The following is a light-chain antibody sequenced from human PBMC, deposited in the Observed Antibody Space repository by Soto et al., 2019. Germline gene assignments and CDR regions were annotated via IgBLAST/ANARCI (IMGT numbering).Light chain of an antibody. CDR2: DVS. Sequence: QSVLTQPASVSGSPGQSITISCTGTSSDVGGYNYVSCYQQHPGKAPKLMIYDVSNRPSGVSNRFSGSKSGNTASLTISGLQAEDGADYYCSSYTSSFYVFGTGTKVTVL. J-gene: IGLJ1*01. CDR3: SSYTSSFYV. CDR1: SSDVGGYNY. V-gene: IGLV2-14*01.